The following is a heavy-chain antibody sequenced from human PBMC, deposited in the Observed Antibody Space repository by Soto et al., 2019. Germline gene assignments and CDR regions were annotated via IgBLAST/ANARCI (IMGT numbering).Heavy chain of an antibody. D-gene: IGHD6-19*01. Sequence: PGGSLRLSCAASGFTVRSNYMSWVRQAPGRGLEWVAVIYSGGRIYHADSVKGRCTISRDNSKNTLYLQMNSLRAEDTAVYYRARERVDNSGWYYFDYWGQGTPVTVSS. J-gene: IGHJ4*02. V-gene: IGHV3-53*01. CDR3: ARERVDNSGWYYFDY. CDR1: GFTVRSNY. CDR2: IYSGGRI.